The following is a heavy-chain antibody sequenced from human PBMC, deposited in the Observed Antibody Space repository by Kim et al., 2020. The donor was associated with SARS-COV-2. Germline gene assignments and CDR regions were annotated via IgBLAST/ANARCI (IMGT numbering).Heavy chain of an antibody. J-gene: IGHJ4*02. D-gene: IGHD3-10*01. CDR3: ASHSSRLAKLWFGES. CDR1: GGSISSSNW. V-gene: IGHV4-4*02. Sequence: SETLSLTCAVSGGSISSSNWWSWVRQPPGKGLEWIGEIYHSGSTNYNPSLKSRVTISVDKSKNQYSLKLSSVTAADTAVYYCASHSSRLAKLWFGESWGQGTLVTVSS. CDR2: IYHSGST.